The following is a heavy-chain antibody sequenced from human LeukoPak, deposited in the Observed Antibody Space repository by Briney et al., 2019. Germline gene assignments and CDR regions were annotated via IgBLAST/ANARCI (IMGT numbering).Heavy chain of an antibody. CDR2: IYYSGST. D-gene: IGHD4-11*01. Sequence: SETLSLTCTVSGGSISSGDYYWSWIRQPPGKGLEWIGYIYYSGSTYYNPSLKSRVTISVDTSKNQFSLKLSSVTAADTAVYYCARAPQSNYEPYYYYYMDVWGKGTTVTVSS. J-gene: IGHJ6*03. V-gene: IGHV4-30-4*08. CDR1: GGSISSGDYY. CDR3: ARAPQSNYEPYYYYYMDV.